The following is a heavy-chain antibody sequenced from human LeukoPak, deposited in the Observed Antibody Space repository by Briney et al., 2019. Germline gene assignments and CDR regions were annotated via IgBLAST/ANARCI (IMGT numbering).Heavy chain of an antibody. CDR1: GGTFSSYA. CDR2: IIPIPGIA. Sequence: ASVKVSCKASGGTFSSYAISWVRQAPGQGLEWMGRIIPIPGIANYAQKFQGRVTITADKSTSTAYMELSSLRSEDTAVYYCARERNLGYCSGGSCYWFDPWGQGTLVTVSS. CDR3: ARERNLGYCSGGSCYWFDP. J-gene: IGHJ5*02. V-gene: IGHV1-69*04. D-gene: IGHD2-15*01.